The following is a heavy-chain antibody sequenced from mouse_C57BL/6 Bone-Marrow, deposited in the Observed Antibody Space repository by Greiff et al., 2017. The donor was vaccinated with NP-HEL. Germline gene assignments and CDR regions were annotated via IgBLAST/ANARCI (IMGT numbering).Heavy chain of an antibody. CDR3: ASHYGSSYPHYAMDY. V-gene: IGHV1-85*01. CDR2: IYPRDGST. J-gene: IGHJ4*01. D-gene: IGHD1-1*01. Sequence: QVQLKQSGPELVKPGASVKLSCKASGYTFTSYDINWVKQRPGQGLEWIGWIYPRDGSTKYNEKFKGKATLTVDTSSSTAYMELHSLTSEDSAVYFCASHYGSSYPHYAMDYWGQGTSVTVSS. CDR1: GYTFTSYD.